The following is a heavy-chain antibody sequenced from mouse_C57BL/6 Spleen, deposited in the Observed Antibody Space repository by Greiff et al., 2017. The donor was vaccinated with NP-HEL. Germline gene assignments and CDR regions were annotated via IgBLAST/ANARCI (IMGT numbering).Heavy chain of an antibody. CDR2: IDPENGDT. V-gene: IGHV14-4*01. D-gene: IGHD1-1*01. CDR1: GFNIKDDY. Sequence: EVKLMESGAELVRPGASVKLSCTASGFNIKDDYMHWVKQRPEQGLEWIGWIDPENGDTEYASKFQGKATITADTSSNTAYLQLSSLTSEDTAVYYCTSLLLRSDVWGTGTTVTVSS. CDR3: TSLLLRSDV. J-gene: IGHJ1*03.